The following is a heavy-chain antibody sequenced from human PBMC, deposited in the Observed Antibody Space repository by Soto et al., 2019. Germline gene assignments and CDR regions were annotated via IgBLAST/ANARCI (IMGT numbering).Heavy chain of an antibody. CDR3: ARDIVVLPADLWYFDL. CDR1: GGSISSYY. Sequence: QVQLQESGPGLVKPSETLSLTCTVSGGSISSYYWSWIRQPPGKGLEWIGYIYYSGSTNYNPSLKSRVTISVDTSKNQFSLKLSSVTAADTAVYYCARDIVVLPADLWYFDLWGRGTLVTVSS. CDR2: IYYSGST. J-gene: IGHJ2*01. D-gene: IGHD2-2*01. V-gene: IGHV4-59*01.